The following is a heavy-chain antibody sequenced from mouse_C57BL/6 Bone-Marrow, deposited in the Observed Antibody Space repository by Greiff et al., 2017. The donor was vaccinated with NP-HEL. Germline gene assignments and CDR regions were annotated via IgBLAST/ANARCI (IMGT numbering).Heavy chain of an antibody. J-gene: IGHJ1*03. CDR3: AREGDYYGSYWYFDV. V-gene: IGHV3-1*01. Sequence: EVQLQESGPGMVKPSQSLSLTCTVTGYSITSGYDWHWIRHFPGNKLEWMGYISYSGSTNYNPSLKSRISITHDTSKNHFFLKLNSVTTEDTATYYCAREGDYYGSYWYFDVWGTGTTVTVSS. CDR2: ISYSGST. D-gene: IGHD1-1*01. CDR1: GYSITSGYD.